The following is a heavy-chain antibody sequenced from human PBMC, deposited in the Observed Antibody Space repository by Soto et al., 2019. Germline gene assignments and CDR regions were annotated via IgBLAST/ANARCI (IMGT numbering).Heavy chain of an antibody. CDR1: GFTFSSYS. CDR2: ISSSSSYI. J-gene: IGHJ3*02. V-gene: IGHV3-21*01. Sequence: GGSLSLSCAASGFTFSSYSMNWVRQAPGKGLEWVSSISSSSSYIYYADSVKGRFTISRDNAKNSLYLQMNSLRAEDTAVYYCASRVLRYFDWLNGAFDIWGQGTMVTVSS. D-gene: IGHD3-9*01. CDR3: ASRVLRYFDWLNGAFDI.